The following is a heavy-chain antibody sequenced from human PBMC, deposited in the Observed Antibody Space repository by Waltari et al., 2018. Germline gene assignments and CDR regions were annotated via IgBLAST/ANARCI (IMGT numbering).Heavy chain of an antibody. D-gene: IGHD3-16*01. CDR2: INAGNGNT. Sequence: QVQLVQSGAEVKKPGASVKVSCKASGYTFTSYAMHWVRQAPGQRLEWMGWINAGNGNTKYAQKFQGTVTITRDTSASTAYMVLSSLRSEDTAVYYCAGVEGAAGLDIWGQGTMVTVSS. CDR3: AGVEGAAGLDI. J-gene: IGHJ3*02. CDR1: GYTFTSYA. V-gene: IGHV1-3*01.